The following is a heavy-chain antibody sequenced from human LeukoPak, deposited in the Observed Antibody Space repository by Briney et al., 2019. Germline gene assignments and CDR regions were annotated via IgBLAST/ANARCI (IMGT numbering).Heavy chain of an antibody. J-gene: IGHJ4*02. V-gene: IGHV4-34*01. D-gene: IGHD4-17*01. CDR2: INHSGST. CDR3: ARAQGTVTTH. Sequence: PSETLCLTCAVYGGSFSGYYWTWIRQPQGKGREWIGEINHSGSTNYNPSLKSRVTISVDTSKNQFSLKLSSVTAADTAVYYCARAQGTVTTHWGQGTLVTVSS. CDR1: GGSFSGYY.